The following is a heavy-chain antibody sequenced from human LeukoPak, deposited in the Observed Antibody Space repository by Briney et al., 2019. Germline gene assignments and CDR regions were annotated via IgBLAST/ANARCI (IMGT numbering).Heavy chain of an antibody. CDR3: ARDLSIMITFGGVWNYFDY. J-gene: IGHJ4*02. V-gene: IGHV3-30*04. Sequence: PGGSLRLSCAASGFTFSSYAMHWVRQAPGKGLEWVAVISYDGSNKYYADSVKGRFTISRDNSKNTLYLQMNSLRAEDTAVYYCARDLSIMITFGGVWNYFDYWGQGTLVTVSS. CDR1: GFTFSSYA. CDR2: ISYDGSNK. D-gene: IGHD3-16*01.